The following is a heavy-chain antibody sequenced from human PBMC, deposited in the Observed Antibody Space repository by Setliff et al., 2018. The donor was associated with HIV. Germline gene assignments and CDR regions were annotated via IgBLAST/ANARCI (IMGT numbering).Heavy chain of an antibody. V-gene: IGHV5-51*01. CDR3: ARRASKASLDY. Sequence: GESLKISCKGSGYTFTSYWIGWVRQMPGKGLEWMGIIYPGDSDTRYSTSFQGRVTISADKSINTAYLQWSSLQASDTAMYYCARRASKASLDYWGQGTLVTVSS. CDR2: IYPGDSDT. J-gene: IGHJ4*02. CDR1: GYTFTSYW.